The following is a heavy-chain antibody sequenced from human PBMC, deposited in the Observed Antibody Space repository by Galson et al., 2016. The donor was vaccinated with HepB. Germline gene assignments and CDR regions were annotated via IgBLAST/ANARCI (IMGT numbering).Heavy chain of an antibody. CDR2: ISASSGAT. Sequence: SLRLSCAASGFTFSSYDMNWVRQAPGKGLEWVSRISASSGATYYADSVQGRFTISRDNSKTTVYLQMNSLRAEDTAVYFCAKPFNDYDSSGYYVDYWGQGTLVTVSS. D-gene: IGHD3-22*01. V-gene: IGHV3-23*01. J-gene: IGHJ4*02. CDR1: GFTFSSYD. CDR3: AKPFNDYDSSGYYVDY.